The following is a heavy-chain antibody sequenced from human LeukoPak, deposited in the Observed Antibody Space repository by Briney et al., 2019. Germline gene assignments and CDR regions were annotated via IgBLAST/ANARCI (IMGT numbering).Heavy chain of an antibody. CDR2: IWYDGSNK. J-gene: IGHJ4*02. D-gene: IGHD6-19*01. CDR3: ARNGYSRGPVDY. V-gene: IGHV3-33*01. CDR1: GFTFSSYG. Sequence: GGSLRLSCAASGFTFSSYGMHWVRQAPGKGLEWVAVIWYDGSNKYYADSVKGRFTISRDNSKNTLYLQMNSLRGEDTAVYYCARNGYSRGPVDYWGQGTLVTVSS.